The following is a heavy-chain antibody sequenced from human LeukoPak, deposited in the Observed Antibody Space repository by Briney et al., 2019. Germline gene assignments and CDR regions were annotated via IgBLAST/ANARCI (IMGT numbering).Heavy chain of an antibody. CDR2: IGSDGDST. J-gene: IGHJ4*01. CDR3: VSPVFINY. D-gene: IGHD1-14*01. CDR1: GFTFSSLG. Sequence: GGSLRLSCSASGFTFSSLGMHWVRQAPGKGLQHVSTIGSDGDSTYYADSVKDRFTISRDNSKNALYLQMTSLRPEDSAVYYCVSPVFINYWGQGTLVTVSS. V-gene: IGHV3-64D*06.